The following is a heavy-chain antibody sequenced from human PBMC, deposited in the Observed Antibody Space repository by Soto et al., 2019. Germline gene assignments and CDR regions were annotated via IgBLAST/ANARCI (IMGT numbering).Heavy chain of an antibody. CDR1: GYYIIGFY. CDR2: IFSTGAT. CDR3: AKAWAPTVNWFDP. V-gene: IGHV4-4*07. Sequence: TSAPLSITCTFSGYYIIGFYWNWIRQPAGQGLEWIGRIFSTGATNFNPSLKSRVTMSVDTSKNQFSLKLTSVTAADTAMYYCAKAWAPTVNWFDPWGQGILVTVSS. D-gene: IGHD4-17*01. J-gene: IGHJ5*02.